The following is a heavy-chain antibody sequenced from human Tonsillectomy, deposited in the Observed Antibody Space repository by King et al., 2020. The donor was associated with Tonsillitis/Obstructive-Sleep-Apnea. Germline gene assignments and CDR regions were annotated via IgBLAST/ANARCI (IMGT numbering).Heavy chain of an antibody. CDR2: INSNGGST. CDR1: GFTFSSYT. Sequence: VQLVESGGGLVQPGGSLRLSCSASGFTFSSYTMHWVRQAPGKGLEYVSAINSNGGSTYYTDSVKGRFTISRDNSKNTLYLQMSSLRAEDTAVYYCVKRVYNWNDWDAFDIWGQGTMVTFSS. V-gene: IGHV3-64D*06. D-gene: IGHD1-1*01. CDR3: VKRVYNWNDWDAFDI. J-gene: IGHJ3*02.